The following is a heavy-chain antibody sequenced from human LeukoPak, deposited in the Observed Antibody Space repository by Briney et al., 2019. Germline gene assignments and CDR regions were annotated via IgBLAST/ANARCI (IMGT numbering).Heavy chain of an antibody. CDR3: ARSGIQLWLPEN. CDR1: GGSISSGGYY. CDR2: IYYSGSI. J-gene: IGHJ4*02. Sequence: SETLSLTCTVSGGSISSGGYYWSWIRQHPGKGLEWIGYIYYSGSIYYNPSLKSRVTISVDTSKNQFSLKLSSVTAADTAVYYCARSGIQLWLPENWGQGTLVTVSS. D-gene: IGHD5-18*01. V-gene: IGHV4-31*03.